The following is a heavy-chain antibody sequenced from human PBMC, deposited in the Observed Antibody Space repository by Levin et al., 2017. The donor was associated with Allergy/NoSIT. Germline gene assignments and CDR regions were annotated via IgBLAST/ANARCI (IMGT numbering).Heavy chain of an antibody. V-gene: IGHV5-10-1*01. J-gene: IGHJ6*02. CDR2: IDPSDSYT. CDR1: GYSFTSYW. D-gene: IGHD3-10*01. CDR3: ARRPISGSNNYYYYGMDV. Sequence: ASVKVSCKGSGYSFTSYWISWVRQMPGKGLEWMGRIDPSDSYTNYSPSFQGHVTISADKSISTAYLQWSSLKASDTAMYYCARRPISGSNNYYYYGMDVWGQGTTVTVSS.